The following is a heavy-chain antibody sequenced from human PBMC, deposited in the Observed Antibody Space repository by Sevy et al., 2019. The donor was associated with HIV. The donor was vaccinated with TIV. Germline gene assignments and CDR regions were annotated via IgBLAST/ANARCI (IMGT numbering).Heavy chain of an antibody. J-gene: IGHJ4*02. CDR3: AGDRRFFYQY. CDR2: IAGHSGDT. V-gene: IGHV1-18*01. Sequence: ASVKVSCKTSGFLFDDYSIAWIRQAAGQGLEWLGRIAGHSGDTDYAEKFQGRVTMTTRPSTRTVYMELRSLNVDDTGVYYCAGDRRFFYQYWGQGTSVTVSS. D-gene: IGHD3-10*01. CDR1: GFLFDDYS.